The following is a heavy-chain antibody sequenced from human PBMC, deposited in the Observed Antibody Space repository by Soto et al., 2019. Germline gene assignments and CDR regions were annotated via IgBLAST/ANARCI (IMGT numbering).Heavy chain of an antibody. D-gene: IGHD4-17*01. Sequence: ASVKVSSKGSGYTFTSYGISWVRQAPGQGLEWMGWISAYNGNTNYAQKLQGRVTMTTDTSTSTAYMELRSLRSDDTAVYYCAREPTVTGWFDPWGQGTLVTVSS. CDR1: GYTFTSYG. CDR3: AREPTVTGWFDP. V-gene: IGHV1-18*01. CDR2: ISAYNGNT. J-gene: IGHJ5*02.